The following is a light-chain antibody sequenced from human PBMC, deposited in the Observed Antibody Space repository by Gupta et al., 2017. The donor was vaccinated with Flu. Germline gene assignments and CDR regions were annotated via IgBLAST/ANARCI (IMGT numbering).Light chain of an antibody. J-gene: IGKJ3*01. CDR1: KGIRND. Sequence: SVGDRFTITGRASKGIRNDLGWYQQKPGKAPKRLIYAASRWKSGVPSRFSGSGSGTEFTLTISSLQPEDFATYYCQQQNSSPSTFGHGTKVDIK. V-gene: IGKV1-17*01. CDR2: AAS. CDR3: QQQNSSPST.